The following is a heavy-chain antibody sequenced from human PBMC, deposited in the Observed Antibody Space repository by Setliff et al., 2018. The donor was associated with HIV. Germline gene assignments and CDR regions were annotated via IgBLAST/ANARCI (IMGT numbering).Heavy chain of an antibody. J-gene: IGHJ2*01. CDR3: ARETNASGSLTAYWYFDL. CDR1: GGSISSGDYY. V-gene: IGHV4-30-4*08. Sequence: LSLTCTVSGGSISSGDYYWAWIRQPPGKGLEWIGYIYNSGSTYYEPSLRGRVTISIDRSKNQFSLKLNSVTAADTAVYYCARETNASGSLTAYWYFDLWGRGTLVTVSS. D-gene: IGHD3-10*01. CDR2: IYNSGST.